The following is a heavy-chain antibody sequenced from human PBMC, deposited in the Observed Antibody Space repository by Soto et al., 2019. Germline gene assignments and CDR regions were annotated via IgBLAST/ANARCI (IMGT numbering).Heavy chain of an antibody. J-gene: IGHJ1*01. CDR2: ISGTGFST. Sequence: EVQLLESGGGLVQPGGSLRLSCAASGFTFSSYAMNWVRQAPGKGLEWVSAISGTGFSTYYTDSVKGRFTISRDNSKNTLYLQMNSLRAEDTAVYYCAKVIVVVTADRGRYFQHWGQGTPVTVSS. CDR3: AKVIVVVTADRGRYFQH. V-gene: IGHV3-23*01. CDR1: GFTFSSYA. D-gene: IGHD2-21*02.